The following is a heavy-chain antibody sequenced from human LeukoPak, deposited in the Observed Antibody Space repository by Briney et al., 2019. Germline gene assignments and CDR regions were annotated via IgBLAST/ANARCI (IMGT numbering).Heavy chain of an antibody. V-gene: IGHV3-7*01. CDR2: IKQDGSLK. Sequence: GGSLRLSCAASGFTFSDYWMKWVRQAPGKGLEWVANIKQDGSLKQYVGSVKGRFTISRDNAKNSLYLQMNSLRTEDTAVYYCATEFNYVGAFDSWGQGTLVTVSS. CDR1: GFTFSDYW. J-gene: IGHJ4*02. CDR3: ATEFNYVGAFDS. D-gene: IGHD3-10*02.